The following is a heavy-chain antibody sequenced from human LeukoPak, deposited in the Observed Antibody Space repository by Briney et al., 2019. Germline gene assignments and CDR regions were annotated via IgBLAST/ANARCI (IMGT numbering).Heavy chain of an antibody. CDR1: GYTFSDYY. D-gene: IGHD3-22*01. V-gene: IGHV1-2*02. CDR3: ARDVFRSGYSYNNFYYMDV. J-gene: IGHJ6*03. Sequence: ASVKVSCKASGYTFSDYYIHWVRQAPGQGLQWMGWINPNTGGTKSPQKFQGRLTLTRDTSISTVYMELRGLRSDDSAAYYCARDVFRSGYSYNNFYYMDVWGKGTTVSVS. CDR2: INPNTGGT.